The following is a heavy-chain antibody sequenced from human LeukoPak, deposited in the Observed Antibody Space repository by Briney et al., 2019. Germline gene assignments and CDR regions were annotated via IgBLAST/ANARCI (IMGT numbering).Heavy chain of an antibody. CDR2: ISYDGSNK. D-gene: IGHD3-9*01. V-gene: IGHV3-30*18. J-gene: IGHJ6*02. CDR1: GFTFSSYG. CDR3: ANYDNPYYYGMDV. Sequence: PGRSLRLSCAASGFTFSSYGMHWVRQAPGKGLEWVAVISYDGSNKYYADSVKGRFTISRDNSKNTLYLQMNSLRAEDTAVYYCANYDNPYYYGMDVWGQGTTVTVSS.